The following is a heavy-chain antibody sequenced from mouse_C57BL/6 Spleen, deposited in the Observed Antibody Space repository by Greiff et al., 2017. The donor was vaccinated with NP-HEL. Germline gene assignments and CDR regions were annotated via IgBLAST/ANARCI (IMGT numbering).Heavy chain of an antibody. CDR1: GYTFTSYW. J-gene: IGHJ2*01. CDR3: ARKRDYSSTGDY. D-gene: IGHD2-5*01. CDR2: IYPGSGST. V-gene: IGHV1-55*01. Sequence: VQLQQPGAELVKPGASVKMSCKASGYTFTSYWITWVKQRPGQGLEWIGDIYPGSGSTNYNEKFKSKATLTVDTPSSTAYMQLSSLTSEDAAVYYCARKRDYSSTGDYWGQGTTLTVSS.